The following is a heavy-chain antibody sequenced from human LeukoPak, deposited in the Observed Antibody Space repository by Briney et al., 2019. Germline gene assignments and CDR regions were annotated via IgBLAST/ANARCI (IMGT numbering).Heavy chain of an antibody. J-gene: IGHJ4*02. V-gene: IGHV4-4*07. CDR1: GGSISDYY. D-gene: IGHD6-19*01. CDR3: ARGVDSGWSEHIDY. CDR2: IDTSGST. Sequence: SETLSLTCTFSGGSISDYYWSWIRQPGGKGLEGIGRIDTSGSTNYNPSLKSRVTMSVDTSKNQFSLKLSSVTAADTAVYYCARGVDSGWSEHIDYWGQGTLVTVSS.